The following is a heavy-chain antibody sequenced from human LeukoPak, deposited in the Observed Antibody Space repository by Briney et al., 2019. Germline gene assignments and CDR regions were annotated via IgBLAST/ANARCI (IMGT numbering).Heavy chain of an antibody. V-gene: IGHV3-30*01. J-gene: IGHJ4*02. D-gene: IGHD3-3*01. Sequence: GGSLRLSCAAPGFTFSSYAMHWVRQAPGKGLEWVAVISYDGSNKYYADSVKGRFTISRDNSKNTLYLQMNSLGAEDTAVYYCARVSYDFWSGYLFDYWGQGTLVTVSS. CDR3: ARVSYDFWSGYLFDY. CDR2: ISYDGSNK. CDR1: GFTFSSYA.